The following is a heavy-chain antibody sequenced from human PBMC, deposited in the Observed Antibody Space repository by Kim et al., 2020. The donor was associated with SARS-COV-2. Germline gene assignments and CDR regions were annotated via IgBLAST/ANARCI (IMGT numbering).Heavy chain of an antibody. CDR2: IHAGNGNT. D-gene: IGHD2-2*02. Sequence: ASVKVSCKASGYTFTSYAMHWVRQAPGQRLEWMGWIHAGNGNTKYSQRFQGRVTITRDTSASTAYMGLSSLRSEDTAVYYCVSTYCSSTSCHIPVNYYYGMDVWGQGTTVTVSS. J-gene: IGHJ6*02. CDR3: VSTYCSSTSCHIPVNYYYGMDV. CDR1: GYTFTSYA. V-gene: IGHV1-3*01.